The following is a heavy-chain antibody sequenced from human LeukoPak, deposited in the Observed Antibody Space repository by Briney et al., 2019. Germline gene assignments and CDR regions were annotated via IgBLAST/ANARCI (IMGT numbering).Heavy chain of an antibody. CDR1: GGSISSYY. CDR3: ARAYSGDWFDP. J-gene: IGHJ5*02. D-gene: IGHD1-26*01. V-gene: IGHV4-59*01. CDR2: IYYSGST. Sequence: SETLSLTCTVSGGSISSYYWSWIRQPPRKGLEWIGYIYYSGSTNYNPSLKSRVTISVDTSKNQFSLKLSSVTAADTAVYYCARAYSGDWFDPWGQGTLVTVSS.